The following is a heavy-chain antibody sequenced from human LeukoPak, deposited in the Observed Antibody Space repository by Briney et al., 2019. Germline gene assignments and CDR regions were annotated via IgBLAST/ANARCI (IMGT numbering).Heavy chain of an antibody. CDR1: GFPFSSFW. CDR3: SGRDSSRSPWAY. Sequence: QTGGSLRLSCAASGFPFSSFWMNWVRQTPGRGLEWLANIRPDGSEQYYVDSVRGRFTISRDNAKNSVYLDMNNLRVDDTGVYYCSGRDSSRSPWAYWGQGTLVSVSS. V-gene: IGHV3-7*01. J-gene: IGHJ4*02. CDR2: IRPDGSEQ. D-gene: IGHD2-2*01.